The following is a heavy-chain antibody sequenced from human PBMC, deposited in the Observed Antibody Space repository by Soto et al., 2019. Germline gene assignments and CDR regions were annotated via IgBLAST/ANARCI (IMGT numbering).Heavy chain of an antibody. CDR2: ISYDGSNK. D-gene: IGHD2-15*01. CDR1: GFTFSSYG. J-gene: IGHJ4*02. V-gene: IGHV3-30*18. Sequence: GGSLRLSCAASGFTFSSYGIHWVRQAPGEGLEWVAVISYDGSNKYYADSVKGRFTISRDNSKNTLYLQMNSLRAEDTAVYYCAKADLPRSSYFDYWGQGTLVTVSS. CDR3: AKADLPRSSYFDY.